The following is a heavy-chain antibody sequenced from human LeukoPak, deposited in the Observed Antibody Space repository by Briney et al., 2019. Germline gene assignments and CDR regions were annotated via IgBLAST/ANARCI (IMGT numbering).Heavy chain of an antibody. J-gene: IGHJ5*02. D-gene: IGHD2-15*01. CDR3: ARAVVVAATGWFDP. CDR2: IYYSGST. CDR1: GVSISSGGDY. Sequence: SQTLSLTCTVSGVSISSGGDYWTWIRQHPGKGLEWIGYIYYSGSTYYNPSLKSRVTISVDTSKNQFSLRLSSVTAADTAVYFCARAVVVAATGWFDPWGQGTLVTVSS. V-gene: IGHV4-31*03.